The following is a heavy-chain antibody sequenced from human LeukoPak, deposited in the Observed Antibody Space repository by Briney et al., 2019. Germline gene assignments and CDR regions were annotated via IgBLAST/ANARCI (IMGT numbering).Heavy chain of an antibody. CDR3: ASLGYSSSVDY. J-gene: IGHJ4*02. Sequence: ASVKVSCKASGYTFTSYYMHWLRQAPGQGLEWMGSINPRGGSTTSAPKFQGRVTMTRDTSTSTVYMGLSSLRSEDTAVYYWASLGYSSSVDYWGQGTLVTVSS. D-gene: IGHD6-6*01. CDR1: GYTFTSYY. CDR2: INPRGGST. V-gene: IGHV1-46*01.